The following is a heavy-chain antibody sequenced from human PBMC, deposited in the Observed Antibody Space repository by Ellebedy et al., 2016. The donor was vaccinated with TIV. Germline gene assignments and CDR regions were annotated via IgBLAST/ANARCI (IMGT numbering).Heavy chain of an antibody. CDR3: ALEQWLAEEAAFDI. V-gene: IGHV1-18*01. CDR2: ISAYNGNT. Sequence: ASVKVSXXASGGTFSSYAISWVRQAPGQGLEWMGWISAYNGNTNYAQKLQGRVTMTTDTSTGTAYMELSSLRSEDTAVYYCALEQWLAEEAAFDIWGQGTMVTVSS. D-gene: IGHD6-19*01. CDR1: GGTFSSYA. J-gene: IGHJ3*02.